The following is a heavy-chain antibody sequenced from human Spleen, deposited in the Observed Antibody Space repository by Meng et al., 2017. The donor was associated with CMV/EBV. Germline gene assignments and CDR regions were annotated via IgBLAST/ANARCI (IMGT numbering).Heavy chain of an antibody. V-gene: IGHV3-73*01. Sequence: GESLKISCAASGFNFRSSGMHWVRQASGKGLEWVGRIRGKANTYATAYAASVKGRFTISRDDSKNTLYLQMNSLRAEDTAVYYCARDGVAGTGDYWGQGTLVTVSS. D-gene: IGHD6-19*01. CDR3: ARDGVAGTGDY. J-gene: IGHJ4*02. CDR1: GFNFRSSG. CDR2: IRGKANTYAT.